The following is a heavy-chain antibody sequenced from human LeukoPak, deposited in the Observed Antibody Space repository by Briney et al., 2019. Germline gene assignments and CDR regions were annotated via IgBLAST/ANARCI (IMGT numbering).Heavy chain of an antibody. CDR3: ARGGIQPVRYYYYYGMDV. D-gene: IGHD5-18*01. CDR2: IWYDGSSK. Sequence: GGSLRLSCAASGFTFSSYGMHWVRQAPGKGLEWVAVIWYDGSSKYYADSVKGRFTISRDNSKNTLYLQMNSLRAEDTAVYYCARGGIQPVRYYYYYGMDVWGQGTTVTVSS. V-gene: IGHV3-33*01. J-gene: IGHJ6*02. CDR1: GFTFSSYG.